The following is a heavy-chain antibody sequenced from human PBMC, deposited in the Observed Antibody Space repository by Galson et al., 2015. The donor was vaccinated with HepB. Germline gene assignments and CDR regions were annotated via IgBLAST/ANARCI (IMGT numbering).Heavy chain of an antibody. Sequence: SVKVSCKASAYTSNSYGITWVRQAPGQGLEWMGWISADSGNTNYAPRFQGRVSVNIDTSTTTAYMELRSLTSDDTAMYYCATDCSSVTCSTGWLDPWGQGTLVTVSS. V-gene: IGHV1-18*01. CDR1: AYTSNSYG. J-gene: IGHJ5*02. CDR2: ISADSGNT. D-gene: IGHD2-2*01. CDR3: ATDCSSVTCSTGWLDP.